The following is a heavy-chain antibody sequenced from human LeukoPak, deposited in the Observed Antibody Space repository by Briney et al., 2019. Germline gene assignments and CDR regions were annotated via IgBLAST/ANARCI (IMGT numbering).Heavy chain of an antibody. J-gene: IGHJ4*02. Sequence: GGSLRLSCAASGFSFHSYAMSWVRQAPGMGLEWVSAISGSGGTTDYADSVKGRFTISRDNSKNTLYLQMNSLRAEDTAVYYCATAAGADFFDYWGQGTLVTVSS. V-gene: IGHV3-23*01. D-gene: IGHD3-3*01. CDR2: ISGSGGTT. CDR3: ATAAGADFFDY. CDR1: GFSFHSYA.